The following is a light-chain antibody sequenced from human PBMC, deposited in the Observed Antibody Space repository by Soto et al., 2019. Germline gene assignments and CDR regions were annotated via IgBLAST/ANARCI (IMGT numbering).Light chain of an antibody. CDR1: SSDVGGYNY. Sequence: QSALTQPRSVSGSPGQSVTISCTGTSSDVGGYNYVSWYQQHPGKAPKLMIYDVSKWPSGVPDRFSGSKSGNTASLTISGLQAEHEADYYCCSYSGSYTWVFGGGTKLTVL. CDR2: DVS. V-gene: IGLV2-11*01. CDR3: CSYSGSYTWV. J-gene: IGLJ3*02.